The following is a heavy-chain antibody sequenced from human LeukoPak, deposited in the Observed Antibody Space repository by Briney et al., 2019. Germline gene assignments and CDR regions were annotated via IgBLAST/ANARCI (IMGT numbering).Heavy chain of an antibody. CDR3: AKREAVTVTADWDYLDY. D-gene: IGHD6-19*01. CDR1: GFIFKDYG. V-gene: IGHV3-30*18. J-gene: IGHJ4*02. Sequence: GGSLRLSCTASGFIFKDYGMHWVRQAPGKGLEWVAVTAYDGTRQFYADSVKGRFIISRDNSNNTMYLEMNNLRPEDTAVYYCAKREAVTVTADWDYLDYWGQGTLVTVSS. CDR2: TAYDGTRQ.